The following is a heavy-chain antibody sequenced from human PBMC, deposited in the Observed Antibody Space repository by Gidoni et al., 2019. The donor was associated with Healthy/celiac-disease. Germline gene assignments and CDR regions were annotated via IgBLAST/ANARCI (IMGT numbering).Heavy chain of an antibody. D-gene: IGHD3-3*01. CDR1: GFTFDDYA. CDR3: AKDISFSRGYDFWSGYYFGWFDP. V-gene: IGHV3-9*01. Sequence: EVQLVESGGGLVQPGRSLRLSCAASGFTFDDYAMPWVRQAPGKGLECVSGISWNSGSIGYADSVKGRFTISRDNAKNSLYLQMNSLRAEDTALYYCAKDISFSRGYDFWSGYYFGWFDPWGQGTLVTVSS. CDR2: ISWNSGSI. J-gene: IGHJ5*02.